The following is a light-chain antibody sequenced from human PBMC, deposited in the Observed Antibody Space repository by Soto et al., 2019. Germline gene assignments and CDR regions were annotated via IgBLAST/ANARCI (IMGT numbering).Light chain of an antibody. V-gene: IGLV2-14*03. Sequence: QSALTQPDSVSGSPGQSITISCTGTSSDFGGFNYVSWYQQHPGKAPKLMIYEVSNRPSGVSNRFSGSKSGNTASLTISGLQAEDEANYFCSSRTTSSTVYVFGTGTKVTVL. CDR2: EVS. CDR3: SSRTTSSTVYV. J-gene: IGLJ1*01. CDR1: SSDFGGFNY.